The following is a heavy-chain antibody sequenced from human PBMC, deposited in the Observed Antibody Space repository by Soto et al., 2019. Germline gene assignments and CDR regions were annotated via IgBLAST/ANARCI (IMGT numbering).Heavy chain of an antibody. J-gene: IGHJ4*02. V-gene: IGHV3-48*02. D-gene: IGHD3-22*01. Sequence: PGGSLRLSCAASGFTFSSYAMSWVRQAPGKGLEWVSYISSSSSTIYYADSVKGRFTISRDNAKNSLYLQMNSLRDEDTAVYYCASWGYYDSSGYPDYWGQGTLVTVSS. CDR3: ASWGYYDSSGYPDY. CDR2: ISSSSSTI. CDR1: GFTFSSYA.